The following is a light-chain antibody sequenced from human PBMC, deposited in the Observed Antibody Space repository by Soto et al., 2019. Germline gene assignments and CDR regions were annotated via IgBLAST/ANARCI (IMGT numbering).Light chain of an antibody. J-gene: IGLJ2*01. V-gene: IGLV4-69*01. CDR1: SGHSSYA. Sequence: QSVLTQSPSASASLGASVKLTCTLSSGHSSYAIAWHQQQPEKGPRYLMKLNSDGSHSKGDGIPDRFSGSSSGAERYPTISSLQSEDEADYYCQTWGTGPQVVFGGGTKLTVL. CDR3: QTWGTGPQVV. CDR2: LNSDGSH.